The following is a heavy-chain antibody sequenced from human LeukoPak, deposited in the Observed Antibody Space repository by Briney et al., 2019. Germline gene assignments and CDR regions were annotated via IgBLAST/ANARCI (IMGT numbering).Heavy chain of an antibody. CDR2: IYTSGST. D-gene: IGHD2-2*01. CDR1: GGSISSYY. V-gene: IGHV4-4*09. CDR3: ARDNKFQYCSSTSCYVSNWFDP. J-gene: IGHJ5*02. Sequence: SETLSLTCTVSGGSISSYYWSWIRQPPGKGLEWIGYIYTSGSTNYNPSLKSRVTISVDTSKNQFSLKLSSVTAADTAVYYCARDNKFQYCSSTSCYVSNWFDPWGQGTLVTVSS.